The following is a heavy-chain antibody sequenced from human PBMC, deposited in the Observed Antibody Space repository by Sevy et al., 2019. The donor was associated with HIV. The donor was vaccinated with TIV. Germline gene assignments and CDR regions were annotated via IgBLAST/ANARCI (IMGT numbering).Heavy chain of an antibody. CDR2: ISGSGGST. Sequence: GGSLRLSCAASGFTFSSYAMSWVRQAPGKGLEWVSAISGSGGSTYYADSVKGRFTISRDNSKNTRYLQMNRLRAEDTAVYYCAKPLRAAAGTGFDYWGQGTLVTVSS. V-gene: IGHV3-23*01. D-gene: IGHD6-13*01. J-gene: IGHJ4*02. CDR3: AKPLRAAAGTGFDY. CDR1: GFTFSSYA.